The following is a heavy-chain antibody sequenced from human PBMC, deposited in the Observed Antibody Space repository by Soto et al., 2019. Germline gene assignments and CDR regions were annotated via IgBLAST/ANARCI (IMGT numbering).Heavy chain of an antibody. D-gene: IGHD3-22*01. CDR3: ARDQLRPRILYSLGVLLPEYGL. Sequence: GGSLRLSCAASVFAFRTFAMTWVRQAPGKGLELVEAISVSGNNAYYADSVKGRFTISRDNSQNSVFLQMSSLRADDTAVYYCARDQLRPRILYSLGVLLPEYGLWGQGTLVTVSS. J-gene: IGHJ4*02. CDR2: ISVSGNNA. V-gene: IGHV3-23*01. CDR1: VFAFRTFA.